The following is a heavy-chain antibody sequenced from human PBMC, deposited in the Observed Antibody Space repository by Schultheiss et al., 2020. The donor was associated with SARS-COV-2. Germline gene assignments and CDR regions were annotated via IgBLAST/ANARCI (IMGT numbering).Heavy chain of an antibody. Sequence: SETLSLTCTVSGGSISSGGYYWSWIRQPPGKGLEWIGSIYYSGSTNYNPSLKSRVTISVDTSKNQFSLKLSSVTAADTAVYYCASSIWSGYLPTTWSWGQGTLVTVSS. CDR3: ASSIWSGYLPTTWS. V-gene: IGHV4-61*08. CDR2: IYYSGST. J-gene: IGHJ4*02. CDR1: GGSISSGGYY. D-gene: IGHD3-3*01.